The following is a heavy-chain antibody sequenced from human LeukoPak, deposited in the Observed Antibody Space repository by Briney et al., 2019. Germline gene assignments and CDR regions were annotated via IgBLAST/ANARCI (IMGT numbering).Heavy chain of an antibody. CDR3: ARCAVHGYHEY. D-gene: IGHD5-24*01. CDR1: GGSISSYY. Sequence: PSETLSLTCTVSGGSISSYYWSWIRQPPGKGLEWIGYICYSGSTNYNPSLKSRVTISVDTSKNQFSLKLSSVTAADTAVYYCARCAVHGYHEYWGQGALVTVSS. CDR2: ICYSGST. V-gene: IGHV4-59*01. J-gene: IGHJ4*02.